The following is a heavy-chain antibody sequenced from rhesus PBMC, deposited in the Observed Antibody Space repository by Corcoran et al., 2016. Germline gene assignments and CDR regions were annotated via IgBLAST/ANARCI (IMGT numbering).Heavy chain of an antibody. CDR2: IYGNIAGT. J-gene: IGHJ4*01. Sequence: QLQLQESGPGLVKPSETLSLTCASSGGSISGYYWRWIHQPPGKGLEWIWKIYGNIAGTNYNPSLKSRVTISKDTSKNQFSLKLSSVTAADTAVYYCARDVKAGRFDYWGQGVLVTVSS. D-gene: IGHD1-1*01. CDR3: ARDVKAGRFDY. V-gene: IGHV4-81*01. CDR1: GGSISGYY.